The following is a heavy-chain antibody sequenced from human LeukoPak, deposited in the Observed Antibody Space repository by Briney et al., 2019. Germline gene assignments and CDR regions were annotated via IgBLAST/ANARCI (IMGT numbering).Heavy chain of an antibody. CDR2: ISYSGRT. V-gene: IGHV4-59*01. Sequence: KPSETLSLTCTVSGGSISSYYWSWIRQPPGKGLEWIGYISYSGRTNYNPSLKSRVTISVDTSKNQFSLKLSSVTAADTAVYYCARDQLGEPYFDYWGQGTLVTVSS. CDR3: ARDQLGEPYFDY. D-gene: IGHD3-16*01. J-gene: IGHJ4*02. CDR1: GGSISSYY.